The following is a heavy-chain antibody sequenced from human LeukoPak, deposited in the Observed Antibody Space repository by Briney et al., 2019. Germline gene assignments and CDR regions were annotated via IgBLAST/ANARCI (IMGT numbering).Heavy chain of an antibody. CDR2: IYYSGST. D-gene: IGHD6-13*01. CDR3: ARGHDSSSWFTGSFDY. Sequence: PSETLSLTCAVYGGSFSGYYWSWIRQPPGKGLEWIGSIYYSGSTYYNPSLKSRVTISVDTSKNQFSLKLSSVTAADTAVYYCARGHDSSSWFTGSFDYWGQGTLVTVSS. J-gene: IGHJ4*02. CDR1: GGSFSGYY. V-gene: IGHV4-34*01.